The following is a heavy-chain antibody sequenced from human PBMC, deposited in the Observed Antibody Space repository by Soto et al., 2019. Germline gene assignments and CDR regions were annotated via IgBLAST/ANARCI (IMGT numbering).Heavy chain of an antibody. D-gene: IGHD2-8*02. V-gene: IGHV1-18*04. CDR2: ISFNNGDT. CDR3: ARDRDVVLVPPPTYDYYYDGMDV. Sequence: QVQLVQSGPEVKKPGASVKVSCKTSGYTFSSYTISWVRQAPGQGLEWMGWISFNNGDTKYAQKFQGRVTMTTDTSTSTAHMELRSLRSDDTAVYYCARDRDVVLVPPPTYDYYYDGMDVWGQGTTVTVSS. CDR1: GYTFSSYT. J-gene: IGHJ6*02.